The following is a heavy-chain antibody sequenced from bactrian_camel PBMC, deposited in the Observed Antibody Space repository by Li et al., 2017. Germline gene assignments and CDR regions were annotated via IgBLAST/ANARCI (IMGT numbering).Heavy chain of an antibody. CDR1: GFTGGRHC. Sequence: HVQLVESGGGSVQAGGSLRLSCAASGFTGGRHCMAWFRQAPGKEREGVAFISSDGSTSYADSVKGRFTISKDNAKNTLYLQMNRLKPDDTAMYYCAARPLWAGCRSFDRRSFGYWGQGTQVTVS. D-gene: IGHD3*01. J-gene: IGHJ6*01. V-gene: IGHV3S55*01. CDR3: AARPLWAGCRSFDRRSFGY. CDR2: ISSDGST.